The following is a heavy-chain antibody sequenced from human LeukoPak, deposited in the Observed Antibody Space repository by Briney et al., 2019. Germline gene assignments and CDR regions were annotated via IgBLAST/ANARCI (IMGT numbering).Heavy chain of an antibody. CDR2: INPNGITT. D-gene: IGHD3-10*01. CDR1: GFIFRNYW. Sequence: GGSLRLSCAASGFIFRNYWMHWVRQAPGKGLVWVARINPNGITTTYTDSVKGRFTISRDNAKNTLYLQMSSLRAEDTAVYYCARDSNSYGSGATIDYWGQGTLVTVSS. J-gene: IGHJ4*02. V-gene: IGHV3-74*01. CDR3: ARDSNSYGSGATIDY.